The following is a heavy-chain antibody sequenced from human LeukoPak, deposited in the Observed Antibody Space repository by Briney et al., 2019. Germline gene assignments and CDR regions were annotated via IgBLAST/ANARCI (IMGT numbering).Heavy chain of an antibody. CDR3: AKGPTSSWSVEDWFDP. J-gene: IGHJ5*02. CDR2: ISWNSGAL. V-gene: IGHV3-9*01. D-gene: IGHD6-13*01. Sequence: PGRSLRLSCAASGLAFNNYAMHWVRQAPGKGLEWVSGISWNSGALGYADSVRGRFTISRDNGKNSLYLQMTSLRPEDTAFYYCAKGPTSSWSVEDWFDPWGQGTLVTVSS. CDR1: GLAFNNYA.